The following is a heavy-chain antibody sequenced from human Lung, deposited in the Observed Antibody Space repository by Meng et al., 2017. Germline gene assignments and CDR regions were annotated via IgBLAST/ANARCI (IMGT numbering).Heavy chain of an antibody. J-gene: IGHJ4*02. CDR1: VGSFSDYY. D-gene: IGHD3-22*01. CDR2: INHSGST. CDR3: ARGRSSGYYSPLDY. V-gene: IGHV4-34*01. Sequence: GSLRLSCAVYVGSFSDYYWTWIRQSPGKGLEWIGHINHSGSTNYNPSLKSRLTMSVDTSKNQFSLKLSSVTAADTAVYYCARGRSSGYYSPLDYWGQGTLVTAPQ.